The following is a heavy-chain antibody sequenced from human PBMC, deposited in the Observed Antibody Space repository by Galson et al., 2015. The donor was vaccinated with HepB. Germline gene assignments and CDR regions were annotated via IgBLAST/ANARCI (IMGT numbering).Heavy chain of an antibody. V-gene: IGHV3-7*03. D-gene: IGHD2-21*02. CDR3: ARSATVVVVTGAGYFDY. J-gene: IGHJ4*02. CDR2: IKQDGSEK. Sequence: SLRLSCAASGFTFSSYWMSWVRQAPGKGLEWVANIKQDGSEKYYVDSVKGRFTISRDNAKNSLYLQMNSLRAEDTAVYYCARSATVVVVTGAGYFDYWGQGTLVTVSS. CDR1: GFTFSSYW.